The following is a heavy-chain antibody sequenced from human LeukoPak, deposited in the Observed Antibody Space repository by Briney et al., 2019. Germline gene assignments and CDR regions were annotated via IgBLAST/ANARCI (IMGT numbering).Heavy chain of an antibody. CDR2: ISGSGGNT. CDR1: GFSFSSYA. V-gene: IGHV3-23*01. D-gene: IGHD4-17*01. Sequence: GGSLRLSCAASGFSFSSYAMSWVRQAPGKGLEWVSGISGSGGNTYYADPVKGRFTISRDNSKNTLYLQMNSLSAEDTAVYYCARDEPTVTTGPPVGSWGQGTLVTVSS. J-gene: IGHJ5*02. CDR3: ARDEPTVTTGPPVGS.